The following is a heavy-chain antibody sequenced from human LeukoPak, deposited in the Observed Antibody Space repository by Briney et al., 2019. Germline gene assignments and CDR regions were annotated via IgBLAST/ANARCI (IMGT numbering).Heavy chain of an antibody. CDR1: GFTFSSYS. J-gene: IGHJ4*02. D-gene: IGHD1-26*01. V-gene: IGHV3-23*01. CDR2: ITGSGDST. CDR3: ARDGGSYLQPTDY. Sequence: GGSLRLSCAASGFTFSSYSMSWVRQAPGKGLEWVSSITGSGDSTYYADSVKGRFTISRDNSKNTLYLQMNSLRAEDTAVYHCARDGGSYLQPTDYWGQGTLVTVSS.